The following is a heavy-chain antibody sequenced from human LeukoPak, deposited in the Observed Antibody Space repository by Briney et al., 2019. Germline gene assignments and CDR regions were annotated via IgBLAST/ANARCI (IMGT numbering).Heavy chain of an antibody. CDR1: GFTFSSYA. D-gene: IGHD4-23*01. J-gene: IGHJ4*02. Sequence: GGSLRLSRAASGFTFSSYAMHWVRQAPGKGLEWVAVISYDGSNKYYADSVKGRFTISRDNAKNSLYLQMSRLRAEDTALYYCARDQTDYGGTNYFDSWGQGTLVTVSS. CDR2: ISYDGSNK. V-gene: IGHV3-30*04. CDR3: ARDQTDYGGTNYFDS.